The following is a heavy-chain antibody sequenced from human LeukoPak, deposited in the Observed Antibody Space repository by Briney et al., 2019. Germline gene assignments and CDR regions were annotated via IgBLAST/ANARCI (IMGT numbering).Heavy chain of an antibody. CDR2: ISFSEDNT. J-gene: IGHJ3*01. V-gene: IGHV3-23*01. CDR1: GFTFPSYA. D-gene: IGHD5-24*01. Sequence: GGSLRLSCAASGFTFPSYAMSWVPQAPGKGLEWVSLISFSEDNTYYRDSVKGRFTISRDNSKDTLYLQMNSLRAEDTAIYYCARDIQLSTWGLGTMVTVSS. CDR3: ARDIQLST.